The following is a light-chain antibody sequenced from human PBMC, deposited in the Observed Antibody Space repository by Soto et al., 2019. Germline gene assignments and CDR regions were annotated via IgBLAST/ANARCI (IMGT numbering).Light chain of an antibody. CDR1: KLGDKY. CDR2: QDT. J-gene: IGLJ2*01. Sequence: SYELTQPPSVSVSPGQTASITCSGDKLGDKYASWYQQKPGQSPVLVIYQDTTRPSGIPERFSGSNSGNAANLTISGTQAMDEADYYCQTWDSSTAVFGGGTKVTVL. V-gene: IGLV3-1*01. CDR3: QTWDSSTAV.